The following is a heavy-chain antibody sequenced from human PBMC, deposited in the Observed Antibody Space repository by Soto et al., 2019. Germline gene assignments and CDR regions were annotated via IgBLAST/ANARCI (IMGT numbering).Heavy chain of an antibody. V-gene: IGHV3-21*01. D-gene: IGHD1-1*01. CDR1: GFTFRSYS. J-gene: IGHJ4*01. CDR3: ARGTVLGYFDY. Sequence: EVNMVESGGGLVKPGGSLRLSCAASGFTFRSYSINWIRQAPGKGLEWVSSISSSSTYKYYRDSVKGRFTISRDNPLNSLYLQMNSLRAEDTGVYYCARGTVLGYFDYWGQGTPVTVSS. CDR2: ISSSSTYK.